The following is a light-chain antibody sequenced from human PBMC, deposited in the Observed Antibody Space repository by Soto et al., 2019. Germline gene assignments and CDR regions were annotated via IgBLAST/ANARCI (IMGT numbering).Light chain of an antibody. Sequence: QSALTQPPSVSGSPGQSVTISCTGTSSDVGSYNRVSWYQQPPGTAPKLIIYEVTNRPSGVPVRFSGSKSANMASLTISGLQAEDEADYYCASYTSSRVWVFGGGTKLTV. CDR2: EVT. CDR1: SSDVGSYNR. V-gene: IGLV2-18*02. CDR3: ASYTSSRVWV. J-gene: IGLJ3*02.